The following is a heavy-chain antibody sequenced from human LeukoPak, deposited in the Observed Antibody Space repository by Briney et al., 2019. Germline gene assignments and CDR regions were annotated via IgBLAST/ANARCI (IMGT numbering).Heavy chain of an antibody. J-gene: IGHJ4*02. D-gene: IGHD6-19*01. CDR2: ISGSGDST. V-gene: IGHV3-23*01. Sequence: GGSLRLSCAASGFTFRSYAMSWVRQAPGKGLEWASTISGSGDSTYYADSVKGRFTISRDNSKNTLYLQMNSLRAEDTAVYYCAKDRDSSGWSPIDYWGQGTLVTVSS. CDR1: GFTFRSYA. CDR3: AKDRDSSGWSPIDY.